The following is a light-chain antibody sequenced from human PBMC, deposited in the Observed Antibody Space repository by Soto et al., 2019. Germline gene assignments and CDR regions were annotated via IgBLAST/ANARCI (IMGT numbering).Light chain of an antibody. CDR1: SSDVGGYNY. V-gene: IGLV2-8*01. J-gene: IGLJ1*01. Sequence: QSALTQPPSASGSLGQSVTISCTGTSSDVGGYNYVSWYQQHPGKAPKLLIYDVSHRPSGVPDRFSGSKSGNTASLTVSGLQAADEVDYYCISYAGSNNLVFGTGTKLTVL. CDR3: ISYAGSNNLV. CDR2: DVS.